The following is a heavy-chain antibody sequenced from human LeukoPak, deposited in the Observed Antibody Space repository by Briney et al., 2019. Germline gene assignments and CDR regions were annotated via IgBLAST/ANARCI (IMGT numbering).Heavy chain of an antibody. CDR3: ARVEQQLVLIDAFDI. Sequence: PGGSLRLSCAASGFTFSSYAMHWVRQAPGKGLEWVAVISYDGSNKYYADPVKGRFTISRDNSKNTLYLQMNSLRAEDTAVYYCARVEQQLVLIDAFDIWGQGTMVTVSS. CDR2: ISYDGSNK. V-gene: IGHV3-30-3*01. D-gene: IGHD6-13*01. J-gene: IGHJ3*02. CDR1: GFTFSSYA.